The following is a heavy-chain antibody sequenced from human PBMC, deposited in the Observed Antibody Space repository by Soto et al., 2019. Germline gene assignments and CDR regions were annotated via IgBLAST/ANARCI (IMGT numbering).Heavy chain of an antibody. CDR1: GYSSTSYW. V-gene: IGHV5-51*01. J-gene: IGHJ6*02. CDR3: ARHYCSSTSCYPVYYYYYGMDV. Sequence: GASLKISCKGSGYSSTSYWIGWVRQLPGKGLEWMGIIYPGDSDTRYSPSFQGQVTISADKSISTAYLQWSSLKASDTAMYYCARHYCSSTSCYPVYYYYYGMDVWGQGTTVTVSS. D-gene: IGHD2-2*01. CDR2: IYPGDSDT.